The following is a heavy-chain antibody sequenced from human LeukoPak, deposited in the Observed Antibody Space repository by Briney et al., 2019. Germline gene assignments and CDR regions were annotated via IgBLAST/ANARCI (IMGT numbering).Heavy chain of an antibody. CDR1: GGSLSSSNW. J-gene: IGHJ4*02. Sequence: SGTLSLTCAVSGGSLSSSNWWSWVCPPPGKGLDWIGEIYHSGSTTYNPYLKSRVTISVDKSKNQFSLKLSSVTAADTAVYYCARVRMAAGTLYYFDYWGQGTLVTVSS. V-gene: IGHV4-4*02. CDR2: IYHSGST. D-gene: IGHD6-13*01. CDR3: ARVRMAAGTLYYFDY.